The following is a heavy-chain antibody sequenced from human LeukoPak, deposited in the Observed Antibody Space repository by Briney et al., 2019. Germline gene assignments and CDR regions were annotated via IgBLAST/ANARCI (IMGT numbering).Heavy chain of an antibody. Sequence: GGSLRLSCAASGFTFSSYAMHWVRQAPGKGLERVAVISYDGSNKYYADSVKGRFTISRDNSKNTLYLQMNSLRAEDTAVYYCARGIRAAVAGTAFDYWGQGTLVTVSS. D-gene: IGHD6-19*01. V-gene: IGHV3-30*04. CDR1: GFTFSSYA. CDR3: ARGIRAAVAGTAFDY. J-gene: IGHJ4*02. CDR2: ISYDGSNK.